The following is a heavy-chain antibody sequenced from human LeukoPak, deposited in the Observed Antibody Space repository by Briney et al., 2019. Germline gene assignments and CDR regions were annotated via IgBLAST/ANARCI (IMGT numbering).Heavy chain of an antibody. CDR1: GFTFSNYW. CDR2: IKTDGSEK. V-gene: IGHV3-7*01. Sequence: GGSLRLSCEGSGFTFSNYWMGWVRQAPGKGLQWVANIKTDGSEKYYVDSVKGRFTISRDNAKNSLYLQMNSLRAEDTAVYYCARDRWFDPWGQGTLVTVSS. J-gene: IGHJ5*02. CDR3: ARDRWFDP.